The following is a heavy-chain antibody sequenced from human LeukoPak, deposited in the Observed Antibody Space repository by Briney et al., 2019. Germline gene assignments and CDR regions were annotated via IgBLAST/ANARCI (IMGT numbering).Heavy chain of an antibody. V-gene: IGHV4-61*01. CDR2: IYYSGST. D-gene: IGHD3-22*01. CDR1: GGSVSSGSYY. CDR3: ARHQITSDYYDSSGYDY. J-gene: IGHJ4*02. Sequence: SETLSLTCTVSGGSVSSGSYYWSWIRQPPGKGLEWIGYIYYSGSTNYNPSLKSRVTISVDTSKNQFSLKLSSVTAADTAVYYCARHQITSDYYDSSGYDYWGQGTLVTVSS.